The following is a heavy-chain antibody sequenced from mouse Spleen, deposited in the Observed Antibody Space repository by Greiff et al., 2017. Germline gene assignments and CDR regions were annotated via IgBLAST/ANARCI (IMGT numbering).Heavy chain of an antibody. Sequence: QVQLQQSGAELARPGASVKLSCKASGYTFTSYGISWVKQRTGQGLEWIGEIYPRSGNTYYNEKFKGKATLTADKSSSTAYMELRSLTSEDSAVYFCAETGIDYWGQGTTLTVSS. V-gene: IGHV1-81*01. CDR3: AETGIDY. J-gene: IGHJ2*01. D-gene: IGHD4-1*01. CDR2: IYPRSGNT. CDR1: GYTFTSYG.